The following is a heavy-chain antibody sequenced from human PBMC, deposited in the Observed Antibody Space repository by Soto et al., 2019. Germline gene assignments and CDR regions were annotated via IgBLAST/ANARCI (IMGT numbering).Heavy chain of an antibody. J-gene: IGHJ3*02. Sequence: SETLSLTCAVYGGSFSGYYWSWIRQPPGKGLEWIGEINHSGSTNYNPSLKSRVTISVDTSKNQFSLKLSSVTAADTAVYYCARDQGSRNYGLGNAFDIWGQGTMVTVSS. D-gene: IGHD1-7*01. CDR3: ARDQGSRNYGLGNAFDI. CDR1: GGSFSGYY. V-gene: IGHV4-34*01. CDR2: INHSGST.